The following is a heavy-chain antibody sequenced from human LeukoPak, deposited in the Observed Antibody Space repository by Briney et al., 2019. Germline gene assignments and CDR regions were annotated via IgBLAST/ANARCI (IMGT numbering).Heavy chain of an antibody. V-gene: IGHV4-59*01. CDR1: GASINSYY. Sequence: SDTLSLTCSVSGASINSYYWSWIRQPPGKGLEWIGYVHYTGSTNYNPSLKSRVTISLDTSKTQFSLRLNSVTTADTAVYYCAKELHSGWVLDYWGQGTLVTVSS. J-gene: IGHJ4*02. CDR2: VHYTGST. CDR3: AKELHSGWVLDY. D-gene: IGHD6-19*01.